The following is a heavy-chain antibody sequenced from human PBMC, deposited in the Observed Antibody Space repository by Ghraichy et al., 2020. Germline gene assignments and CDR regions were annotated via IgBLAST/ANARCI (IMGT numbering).Heavy chain of an antibody. D-gene: IGHD5-24*01. CDR3: VKIGYRFFHY. CDR1: GFTFSSDA. CDR2: ISGSGGTT. Sequence: GGSLRLSCAASGFTFSSDAMTWVRQAPGKGLEWVSAISGSGGTTYHADSVKGRFTISRDNSKNTVYLQMNSLRVEDTAVYYCVKIGYRFFHYWGQGTLVTVSS. J-gene: IGHJ4*02. V-gene: IGHV3-23*01.